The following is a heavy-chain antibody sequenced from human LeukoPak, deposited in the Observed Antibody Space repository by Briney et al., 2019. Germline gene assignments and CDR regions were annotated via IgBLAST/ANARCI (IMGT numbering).Heavy chain of an antibody. D-gene: IGHD3-16*01. V-gene: IGHV3-53*01. J-gene: IGHJ4*02. Sequence: PGGSLRLSCAASGFTVSNNYMTWVRQAPGKGLEWVSVIYSGGSTKYADSVKGRFTISRDNSKNTLHLQMNSPRAEDTAMCYCARDRFYGDCWGQGTLVTVSS. CDR2: IYSGGST. CDR1: GFTVSNNY. CDR3: ARDRFYGDC.